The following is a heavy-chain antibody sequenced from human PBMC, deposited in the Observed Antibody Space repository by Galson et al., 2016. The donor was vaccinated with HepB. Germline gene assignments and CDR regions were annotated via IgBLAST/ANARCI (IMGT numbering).Heavy chain of an antibody. CDR1: GYTLTSHA. V-gene: IGHV1-18*04. Sequence: SVKVSCKASGYTLTSHAINWVRQAPGQGLEWMGWISAHNGNTNYAQSLQGRVTLTTETSTNTAYMELRSLRSDDTALYYCARPFGSENYDAFDVWGQGTMVTVSS. D-gene: IGHD3-10*01. CDR3: ARPFGSENYDAFDV. CDR2: ISAHNGNT. J-gene: IGHJ3*01.